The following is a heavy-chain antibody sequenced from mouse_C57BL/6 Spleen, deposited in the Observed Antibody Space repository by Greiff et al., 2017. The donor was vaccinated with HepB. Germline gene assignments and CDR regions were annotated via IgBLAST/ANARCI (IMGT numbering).Heavy chain of an antibody. J-gene: IGHJ3*01. Sequence: EVKVEESGGGLVQPGGSMKLSCVASGFTFSNYWMNWVRQSPEKGLEWVAQIRVKSDNYATHYAESVKGKFTISRDDSKSSVYLQMNNVRAEDTGIYFCTWKSSPWFAYWGQGTLVTVSA. CDR2: IRVKSDNYAT. CDR3: TWKSSPWFAY. V-gene: IGHV6-3*01. CDR1: GFTFSNYW.